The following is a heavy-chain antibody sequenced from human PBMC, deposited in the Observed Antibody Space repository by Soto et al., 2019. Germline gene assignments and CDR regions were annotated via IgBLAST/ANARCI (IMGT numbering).Heavy chain of an antibody. V-gene: IGHV3-33*01. CDR1: GFTFSSYG. J-gene: IGHJ6*02. CDR2: IWYDGSNK. CDR3: ARSLMVYAIYYGMDV. Sequence: PGGSLRLSCAASGFTFSSYGMHWVRQAPGKGLEWVAVIWYDGSNKYYADSVKGRFTISRDNSKNTLYLQMNSLRAEDTAVYYCARSLMVYAIYYGMDVWGQGTTVTVSS. D-gene: IGHD2-8*01.